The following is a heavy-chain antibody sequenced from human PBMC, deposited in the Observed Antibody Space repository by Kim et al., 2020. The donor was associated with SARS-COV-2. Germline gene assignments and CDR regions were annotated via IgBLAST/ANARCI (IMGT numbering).Heavy chain of an antibody. CDR2: IYYSGST. CDR3: ARVPGQQQLPPDY. CDR1: GGSISSGGYY. J-gene: IGHJ4*02. Sequence: SETLSLTCTVSGGSISSGGYYWSWIRQHPGKGLEWIGYIYYSGSTYYNPSLKSRVTISVDTSKNQFSLKLSSVTAADTAVYYCARVPGQQQLPPDYWGQGTLVTVSS. V-gene: IGHV4-31*03. D-gene: IGHD6-13*01.